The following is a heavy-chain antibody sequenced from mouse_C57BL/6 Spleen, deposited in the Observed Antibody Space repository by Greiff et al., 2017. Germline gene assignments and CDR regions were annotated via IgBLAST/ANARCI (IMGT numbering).Heavy chain of an antibody. CDR2: IWTGGGT. V-gene: IGHV2-9-1*01. CDR1: GFSLTSYA. J-gene: IGHJ4*01. Sequence: VKLMESGPGLVAPSQSLSITCTVSGFSLTSYAISWVRQPPGKGLEWLGVIWTGGGTNYNSAHKTRLSISKDNSKSQVFLKMNSLQTDDTARYYCASNYGAMDYWGQGTSVTVSS. D-gene: IGHD1-1*01. CDR3: ASNYGAMDY.